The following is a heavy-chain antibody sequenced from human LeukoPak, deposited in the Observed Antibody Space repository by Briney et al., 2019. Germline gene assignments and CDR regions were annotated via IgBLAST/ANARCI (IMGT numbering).Heavy chain of an antibody. Sequence: GGSLRLSCAASGFTFSSYDMHWVRQATGKGLEWVSAIGTAGDTYYPGSVKGRFTISRENAKNSLYLQMNSLRAGDTAVYYCARDGPETVVVTTLDYWGQGTLVTVSS. CDR3: ARDGPETVVVTTLDY. V-gene: IGHV3-13*01. CDR1: GFTFSSYD. D-gene: IGHD3-22*01. CDR2: IGTAGDT. J-gene: IGHJ4*02.